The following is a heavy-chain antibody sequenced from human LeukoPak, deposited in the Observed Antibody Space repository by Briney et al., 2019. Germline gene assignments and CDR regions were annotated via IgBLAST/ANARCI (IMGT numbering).Heavy chain of an antibody. Sequence: GGSLRLSCAASGFTFSSYTMNWVRQAPGKGLEWVSYISTSSSTIYYADSVKGRFTVSRDDAKNSLYLQMNSLRAEDTAVYYCARGGDYWGQGTLVTVSS. CDR1: GFTFSSYT. V-gene: IGHV3-48*04. CDR2: ISTSSSTI. CDR3: ARGGDY. J-gene: IGHJ4*02.